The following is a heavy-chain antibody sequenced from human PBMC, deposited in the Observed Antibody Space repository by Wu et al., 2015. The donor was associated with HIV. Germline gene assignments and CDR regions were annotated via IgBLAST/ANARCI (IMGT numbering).Heavy chain of an antibody. CDR2: LIVMFNST. J-gene: IGHJ4*02. V-gene: IGHV1-69*05. D-gene: IGHD5-18*01. Sequence: QVQLIQSGAEMKKPGSSVKVSCKTSGGTFRNYAINWVRQAPGQGLEWVGGLIVMFNSTFYAQRFQGRVTLTTDEPTSTAFMEVRSLRFEDTAMYFCTIGTFCYWTHTTMTSWGQGTLVTV. CDR1: GGTFRNYA. CDR3: TIGTFCYWTHTTMTS.